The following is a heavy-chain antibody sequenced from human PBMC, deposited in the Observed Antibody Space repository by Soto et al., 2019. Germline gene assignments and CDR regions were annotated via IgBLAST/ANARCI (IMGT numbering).Heavy chain of an antibody. CDR3: AREIVTAGGNNYFDP. V-gene: IGHV4-4*02. CDR1: GGTVDSSHW. D-gene: IGHD2-21*02. Sequence: TSETLSLTCGVSGGTVDSSHWWSWVRQSPSRGLVRNGNVYHTGDTNFNPSLQSRVTFSVDKSNNRFSLRLTALTAADTAVYFCAREIVTAGGNNYFDPWGPGTLVTVSS. CDR2: VYHTGDT. J-gene: IGHJ5*02.